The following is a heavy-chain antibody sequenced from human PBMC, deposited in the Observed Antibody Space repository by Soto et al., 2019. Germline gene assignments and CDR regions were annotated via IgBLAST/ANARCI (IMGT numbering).Heavy chain of an antibody. D-gene: IGHD3-22*01. Sequence: SETLSLTCAVYGGSFSGYYWSWIRQPPGKGLEWIGEINHSGSTNYNPSLKSRVTISVDTSKNQFSLKLSSVTAADTAVYYCAREDGRIPDYYDSSGYNHYYYYGMDVWGQGTTVTVSS. V-gene: IGHV4-34*01. CDR2: INHSGST. CDR1: GGSFSGYY. J-gene: IGHJ6*02. CDR3: AREDGRIPDYYDSSGYNHYYYYGMDV.